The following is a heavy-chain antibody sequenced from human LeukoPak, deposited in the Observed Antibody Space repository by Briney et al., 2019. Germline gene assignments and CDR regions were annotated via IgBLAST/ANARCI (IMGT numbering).Heavy chain of an antibody. V-gene: IGHV3-30*02. CDR3: VKEFGGYAYGAYFDY. D-gene: IGHD4/OR15-4a*01. J-gene: IGHJ4*02. CDR2: IWYDGSNK. Sequence: GGSLRLSCAASGFTFSSYGMHWVRQAPGKGLEWVAVIWYDGSNKYYADSVKGRFTISRDNSKNTLYLQMNSLRAEDTAVYYCVKEFGGYAYGAYFDYWGRGTLVTVSS. CDR1: GFTFSSYG.